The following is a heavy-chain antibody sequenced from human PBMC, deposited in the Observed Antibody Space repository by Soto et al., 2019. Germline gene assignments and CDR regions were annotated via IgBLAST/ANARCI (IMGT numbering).Heavy chain of an antibody. CDR3: TTSIAAAHTYYYYYYGMDV. J-gene: IGHJ6*02. D-gene: IGHD6-13*01. V-gene: IGHV3-15*07. CDR1: GFTFSNAW. Sequence: GGSLRLSCAASGFTFSNAWMNWVRQAPGKGLEWVGRIKSKTDGGTTDYAAPVKGRFTISRDDSKNTLYLQMNSLKTEDTAVYYCTTSIAAAHTYYYYYYGMDVWGQGTTVTVSS. CDR2: IKSKTDGGTT.